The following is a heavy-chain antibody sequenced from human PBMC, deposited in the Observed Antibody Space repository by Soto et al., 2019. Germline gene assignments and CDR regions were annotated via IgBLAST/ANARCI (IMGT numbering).Heavy chain of an antibody. D-gene: IGHD1-7*01. CDR1: GFTFSDYG. CDR2: VWFDGSIQ. J-gene: IGHJ4*02. Sequence: GESLKISCVASGFTFSDYGIHWVRQAPDKGLEWVAVVWFDGSIQYYGDSVKGRFTISRDNSNNTVDLQMNNLRAEDTAVYYCARVDFGGNSYYFDYWGQGTPVTVSS. V-gene: IGHV3-33*01. CDR3: ARVDFGGNSYYFDY.